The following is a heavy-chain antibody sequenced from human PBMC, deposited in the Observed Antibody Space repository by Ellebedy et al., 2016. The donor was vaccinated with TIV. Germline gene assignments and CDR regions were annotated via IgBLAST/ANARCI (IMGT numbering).Heavy chain of an antibody. CDR2: IFYIGST. J-gene: IGHJ2*01. Sequence: MPGGSLRLSFTVSGGSLSNFYWSWIRQPPGKGLEWIGDIFYIGSTNYNPSLKTRVTISVDTSKNQFSLRLRSVTAADTAVYYCARRRGGNSVRWYFDLWGRGTLVSVSS. D-gene: IGHD4-23*01. CDR1: GGSLSNFY. CDR3: ARRRGGNSVRWYFDL. V-gene: IGHV4-59*01.